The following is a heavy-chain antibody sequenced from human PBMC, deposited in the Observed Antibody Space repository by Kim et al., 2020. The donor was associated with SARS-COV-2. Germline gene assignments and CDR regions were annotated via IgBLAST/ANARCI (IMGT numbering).Heavy chain of an antibody. D-gene: IGHD6-6*01. CDR3: ARVSTSSSSNPFDY. J-gene: IGHJ4*02. Sequence: AQKFQGRVTITADEPTSTAYMELSSLRSEDTAVYYCARVSTSSSSNPFDYWGQGTLVTVSS. V-gene: IGHV1-69*01.